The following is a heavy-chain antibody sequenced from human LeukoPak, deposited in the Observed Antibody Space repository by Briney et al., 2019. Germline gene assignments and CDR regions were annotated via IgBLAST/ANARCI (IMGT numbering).Heavy chain of an antibody. D-gene: IGHD1-20*01. V-gene: IGHV3-11*04. CDR1: GFTFSDYY. Sequence: GGSLRLSCAASGFTFSDYYMSWIRQAPGKGLEWVSYISSSGSTIYYADSVQGRFTVSRDNTKNSLYLQMNSLRADDTAVYYCARLSGDITVFDLWGQGTLVTVSS. CDR2: ISSSGSTI. J-gene: IGHJ4*02. CDR3: ARLSGDITVFDL.